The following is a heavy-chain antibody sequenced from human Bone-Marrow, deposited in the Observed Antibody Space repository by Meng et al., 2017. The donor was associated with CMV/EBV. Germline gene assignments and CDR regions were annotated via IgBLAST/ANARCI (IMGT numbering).Heavy chain of an antibody. CDR2: ISSSGSTI. CDR1: GFTFSDYY. Sequence: GGFLRLSCAASGFTFSDYYMSWIRQAPGKGLEWVSYISSSGSTIYYADSVKGRFTIPRDNAKNSLYLQMNSLRAEDTAVYYCARDGYYDFWSGYFYYYYGMDVWGQGTTVTVSS. V-gene: IGHV3-11*04. CDR3: ARDGYYDFWSGYFYYYYGMDV. D-gene: IGHD3-3*01. J-gene: IGHJ6*02.